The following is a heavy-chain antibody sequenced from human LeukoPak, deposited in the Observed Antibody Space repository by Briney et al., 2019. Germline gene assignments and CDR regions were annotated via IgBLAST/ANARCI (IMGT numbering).Heavy chain of an antibody. D-gene: IGHD6-19*01. CDR2: ISSSSSTI. CDR1: GFTFSSYS. V-gene: IGHV3-48*01. CDR3: AKVPLRSGWKVFDY. Sequence: GGSLRLSCAASGFTFSSYSMNWVRQAPGKGLEWVSHISSSSSTIYYADSVKGRFTISRDNAKNSLYLQMNSLRAEDTAVYYCAKVPLRSGWKVFDYWGQGTLVTVSS. J-gene: IGHJ4*02.